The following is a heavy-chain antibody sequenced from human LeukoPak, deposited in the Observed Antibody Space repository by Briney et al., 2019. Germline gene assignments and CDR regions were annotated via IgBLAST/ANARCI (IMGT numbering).Heavy chain of an antibody. CDR3: ARIRMYGSGYFDY. V-gene: IGHV3-7*04. Sequence: GSLRLSCAASGLTFSSYGMSWVRQAPGKGLEWVARIKPDGTEKFYVDSVKGRFTISRDNANNSLCLQMNSLRAEDTAVYYCARIRMYGSGYFDYWGQGTLVTVSS. CDR1: GLTFSSYG. J-gene: IGHJ4*02. CDR2: IKPDGTEK. D-gene: IGHD3-10*01.